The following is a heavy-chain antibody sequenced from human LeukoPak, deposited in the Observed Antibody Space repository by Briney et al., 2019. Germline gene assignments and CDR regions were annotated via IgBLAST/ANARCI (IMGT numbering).Heavy chain of an antibody. D-gene: IGHD6-19*01. CDR3: AKDRAVAGIHYYYGMDV. V-gene: IGHV3-23*01. Sequence: PGGSLRLSCAASGFTFSSYAMSWVRQAPGKGLEWVSAISGSGGSTYYADSVKGRFTISRDNSKNTLYLQMNSLRAEDTAVYYCAKDRAVAGIHYYYGMDVWGQGTTVTVSS. CDR2: ISGSGGST. CDR1: GFTFSSYA. J-gene: IGHJ6*02.